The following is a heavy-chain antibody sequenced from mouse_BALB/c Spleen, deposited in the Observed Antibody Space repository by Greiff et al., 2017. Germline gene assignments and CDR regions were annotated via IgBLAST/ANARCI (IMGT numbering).Heavy chain of an antibody. CDR3: AREDYGNSYAMDY. CDR2: ISSGGSYT. V-gene: IGHV5-9-4*01. CDR1: GFTFSSYA. Sequence: EVKLMESGGGLVKPGGSLKLSCAASGFTFSSYAMSWVRQSPEKRLEWVAEISSGGSYTYYPDTVTGRFTISRDNAKNTLYLEMSSLRSEDTAMYYCAREDYGNSYAMDYWGQGTSVTVSS. D-gene: IGHD2-1*01. J-gene: IGHJ4*01.